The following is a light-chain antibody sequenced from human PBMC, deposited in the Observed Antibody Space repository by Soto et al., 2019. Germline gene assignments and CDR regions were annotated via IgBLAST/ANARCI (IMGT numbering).Light chain of an antibody. CDR2: AAS. CDR3: HQSYIPPPA. CDR1: ESISGY. V-gene: IGKV1-39*01. J-gene: IGKJ1*01. Sequence: DFQLTQSPSSLSASVGDRVTITCRTSESISGYLSWYQQKAGQPPKLLIFAASSLQNGVPSRFSGRGSGTEYTLTISSLQADDFATYYCHQSYIPPPAFGQGTKVEIQ.